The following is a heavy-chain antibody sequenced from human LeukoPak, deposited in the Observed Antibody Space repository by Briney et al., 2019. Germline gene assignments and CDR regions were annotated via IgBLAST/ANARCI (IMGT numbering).Heavy chain of an antibody. CDR1: GFTFSSYE. V-gene: IGHV3-48*03. J-gene: IGHJ4*02. D-gene: IGHD6-13*01. CDR3: ARANTAAAGRGLDY. CDR2: ISSSGSTI. Sequence: PGGSLRLSCAASGFTFSSYEIIWVRQAPGKGLEWISYISSSGSTIYSADSVKGRFTISRDNAKNSLYLQMNSLRAEDTAVYYCARANTAAAGRGLDYWGQGTLVTVSS.